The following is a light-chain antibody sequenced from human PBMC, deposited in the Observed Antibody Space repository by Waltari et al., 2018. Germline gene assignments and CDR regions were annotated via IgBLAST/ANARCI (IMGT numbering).Light chain of an antibody. CDR1: QSLSSTH. CDR2: DAS. CDR3: QQYGTSPT. J-gene: IGKJ4*01. V-gene: IGKV3-20*01. Sequence: EIVLTQSPGTLSLSPGERATLSCRASQSLSSTHLAWYQQKSVQAPRRVIYDASLRATGTPDRFSGSGSGTEFTLTISRLEPEDFAVYYCQQYGTSPTFGGGTMVEIK.